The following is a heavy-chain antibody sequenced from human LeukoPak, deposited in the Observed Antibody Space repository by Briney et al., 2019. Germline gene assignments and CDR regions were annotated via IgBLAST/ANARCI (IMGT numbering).Heavy chain of an antibody. CDR3: ATYTHWVAGDV. V-gene: IGHV3-23*01. Sequence: GGSLRLSCAASGFTFSTYVMSWVRQAPGKGLEWVSGISGSGDNTYYADSVKGRFTASRDNSKNTLYLQMSSLRAEDTAVYYCATYTHWVAGDVWGQGTTVTVSS. J-gene: IGHJ6*02. CDR2: ISGSGDNT. D-gene: IGHD3-16*01. CDR1: GFTFSTYV.